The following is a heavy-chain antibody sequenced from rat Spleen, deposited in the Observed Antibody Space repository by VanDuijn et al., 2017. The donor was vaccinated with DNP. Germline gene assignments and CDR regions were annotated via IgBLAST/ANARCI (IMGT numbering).Heavy chain of an antibody. D-gene: IGHD1-2*01. Sequence: EVQLVESGGGLVQPGRSMTLSCAASGFTFSNYYMAWVRQAPTTGLEWVASISTGIGRSYYRDSVKGRFTISRDNAKSTLYLQMNTLRSEDTATYYCASWAPIAPISTSNYWGQGVMVTVSS. CDR1: GFTFSNYY. CDR2: ISTGIGRS. V-gene: IGHV5-25*01. CDR3: ASWAPIAPISTSNY. J-gene: IGHJ2*01.